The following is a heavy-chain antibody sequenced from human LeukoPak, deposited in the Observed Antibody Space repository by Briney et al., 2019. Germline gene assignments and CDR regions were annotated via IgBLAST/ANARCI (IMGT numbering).Heavy chain of an antibody. J-gene: IGHJ4*02. Sequence: GGSLRLSCAASGFTFSSYGMHWVRQAPGKGLEWVAVISYDGSNKYYADSVKGRFTISRDNSKNTLYLQMNSLRAEDTAVYYCAKLCSTSCYGSGSLIDYWGQGTLVTASS. D-gene: IGHD2-2*01. CDR3: AKLCSTSCYGSGSLIDY. CDR1: GFTFSSYG. V-gene: IGHV3-30*18. CDR2: ISYDGSNK.